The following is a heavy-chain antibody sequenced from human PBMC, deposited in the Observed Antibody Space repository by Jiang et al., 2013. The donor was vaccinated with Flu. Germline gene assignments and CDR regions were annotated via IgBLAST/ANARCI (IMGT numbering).Heavy chain of an antibody. CDR3: ARDQGGGYNWFDP. J-gene: IGHJ5*02. Sequence: TLSLTCTVSGDSITSYHWSWIRQPPGKGLEWIGSVYYSGTTNDNPSLKSRVTISVDTSKNQFSLNLSSVTAADTAVYYCARDQGGGYNWFDPWGPGTLVTVSS. D-gene: IGHD2-15*01. V-gene: IGHV4-59*01. CDR1: GDSITSYH. CDR2: VYYSGTT.